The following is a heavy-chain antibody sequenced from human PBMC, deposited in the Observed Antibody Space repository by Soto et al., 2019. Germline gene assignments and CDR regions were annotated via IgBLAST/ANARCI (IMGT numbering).Heavy chain of an antibody. J-gene: IGHJ4*02. D-gene: IGHD5-12*01. CDR2: ISAFNGHT. Sequence: QVQLVQSGPEVRKPGASVKVSCKASGYTFRDYGIAWVRQAPGQGLEWMGWISAFNGHTNYAQKCQGRVTVTADASTATAYMELRSLRPDDTAMYFCARGKGYGYDHWGQGTLVTVSS. CDR3: ARGKGYGYDH. CDR1: GYTFRDYG. V-gene: IGHV1-18*01.